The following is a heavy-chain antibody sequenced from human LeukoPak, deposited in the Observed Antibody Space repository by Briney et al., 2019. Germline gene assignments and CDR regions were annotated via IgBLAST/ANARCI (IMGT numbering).Heavy chain of an antibody. CDR2: IYYTGST. J-gene: IGHJ3*02. V-gene: IGHV4-59*08. D-gene: IGHD5/OR15-5a*01. CDR3: ARRLRLKNPGGDAFDI. Sequence: SETLSLTCTVSGGSISSYYWSWIRQPPGKGLEWLGYIYYTGSTNSNPSLKSRVTISVDTSKNQFSLKLSSVTAADTAVYYCARRLRLKNPGGDAFDIWGQGTVVTVSS. CDR1: GGSISSYY.